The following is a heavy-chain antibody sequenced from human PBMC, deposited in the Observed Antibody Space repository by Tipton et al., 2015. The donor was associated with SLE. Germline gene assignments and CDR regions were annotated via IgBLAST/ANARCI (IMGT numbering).Heavy chain of an antibody. J-gene: IGHJ4*02. CDR1: GGTFSSYA. D-gene: IGHD3-16*01. CDR3: ASVGASTDYPYDS. V-gene: IGHV1-69*05. Sequence: QLVQSGAEVKNPGASVKVSCKASGGTFSSYAISWVRQAPGQGLEWMGGIIPIFGTANYAQKFQGRVTITTDESTSTAYMELSSLRSEDTAVYFCASVGASTDYPYDSWGQGTLVTVSS. CDR2: IIPIFGTA.